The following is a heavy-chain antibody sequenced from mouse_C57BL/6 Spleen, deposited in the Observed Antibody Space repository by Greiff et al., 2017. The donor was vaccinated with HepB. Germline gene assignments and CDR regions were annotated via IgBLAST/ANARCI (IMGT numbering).Heavy chain of an antibody. D-gene: IGHD1-1*01. Sequence: VKLQQPGAELVKPGASVKLSCKASGYTFTSYWMQWVKQRPGQGLEWIGEIDPSDSYTNYNQKFKGKATLTVDTSSSTAYMQRSSLTSEDSAVYYCARFTTYYFDYWGQGTTLTVSS. J-gene: IGHJ2*01. CDR2: IDPSDSYT. V-gene: IGHV1-50*01. CDR1: GYTFTSYW. CDR3: ARFTTYYFDY.